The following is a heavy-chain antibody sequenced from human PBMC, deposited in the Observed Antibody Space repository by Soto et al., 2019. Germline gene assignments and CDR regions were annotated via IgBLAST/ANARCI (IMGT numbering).Heavy chain of an antibody. Sequence: QVDLVQSGAEVKKPGASVTISCKASGSAITRYYIHWVRQAPGRGLEWMGIINPGGGSASYAQKFQDRVTIDKDTSTGTVYMDLRSLRTEDTAVYYCARDTSGWSLNGLDLWGQGTTVNVSS. CDR1: GSAITRYY. CDR3: ARDTSGWSLNGLDL. V-gene: IGHV1-46*01. D-gene: IGHD6-19*01. CDR2: INPGGGSA. J-gene: IGHJ6*02.